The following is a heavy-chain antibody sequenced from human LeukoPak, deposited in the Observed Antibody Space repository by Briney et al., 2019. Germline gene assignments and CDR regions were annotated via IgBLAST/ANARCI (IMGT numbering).Heavy chain of an antibody. CDR3: AFSYCSGGSCYSGFDY. V-gene: IGHV1-69*13. CDR2: IIPIFGTA. Sequence: SVKASCKAFGYTFTSYYMHWVRQAPGQGLEWMGGIIPIFGTANYAQKLQGRVTITADESTSTAYMELSSLRSEDTAVYYCAFSYCSGGSCYSGFDYWGQGTLVTVSS. D-gene: IGHD2-15*01. CDR1: GYTFTSYY. J-gene: IGHJ4*02.